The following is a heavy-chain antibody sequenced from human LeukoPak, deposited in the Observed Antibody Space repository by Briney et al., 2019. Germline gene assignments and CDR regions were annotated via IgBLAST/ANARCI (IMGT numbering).Heavy chain of an antibody. CDR3: ARARSYYYDSSGYT. J-gene: IGHJ5*02. Sequence: SLRLSCAASGFTFSDYYMSWIRQAPGKGLEWVSYISSSGSTIYYADSVKGRFTISRDNAKNSLYLQMNSLRAEDTAVYYCARARSYYYDSSGYTWGQGTLVTVSS. D-gene: IGHD3-22*01. CDR2: ISSSGSTI. CDR1: GFTFSDYY. V-gene: IGHV3-11*01.